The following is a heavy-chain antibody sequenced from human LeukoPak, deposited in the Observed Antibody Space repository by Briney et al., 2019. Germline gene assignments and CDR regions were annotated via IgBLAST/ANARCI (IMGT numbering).Heavy chain of an antibody. CDR1: GFTFSDYY. CDR3: TRGYCSSTSCHHFDY. V-gene: IGHV3-11*04. CDR2: ISSSGSTI. Sequence: GGSLRLSCAASGFTFSDYYMSWIRQAPGKGLEWVPYISSSGSTIYYADSVKGRFTISRDNAKNSLYLQMNSLRAEDTAVYYCTRGYCSSTSCHHFDYWGQGTLVTVSS. D-gene: IGHD2-2*01. J-gene: IGHJ4*02.